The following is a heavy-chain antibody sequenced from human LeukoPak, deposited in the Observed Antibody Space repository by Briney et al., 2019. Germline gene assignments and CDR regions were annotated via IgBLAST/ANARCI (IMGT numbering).Heavy chain of an antibody. J-gene: IGHJ4*02. V-gene: IGHV3-15*01. Sequence: PGGSLRLSCAASGFTFSSAWMSWVRQAPGKGLEWVGRIKSKTDGGTTDYAAPVKGRFTISRDDSKNTLYLQMNSLKTEDTAVYYCTTDWFPMITFGGVIVPPGYFDYWGQGTLVTVSS. D-gene: IGHD3-16*02. CDR2: IKSKTDGGTT. CDR1: GFTFSSAW. CDR3: TTDWFPMITFGGVIVPPGYFDY.